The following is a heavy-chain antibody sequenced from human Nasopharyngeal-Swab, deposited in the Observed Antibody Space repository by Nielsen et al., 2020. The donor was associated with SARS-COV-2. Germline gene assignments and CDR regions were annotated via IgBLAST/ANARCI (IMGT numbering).Heavy chain of an antibody. CDR2: INPSGSI. D-gene: IGHD1-1*01. CDR3: ARGRRERAPRYYYYAMDV. V-gene: IGHV4-34*01. CDR1: CGAFIGFY. Sequence: SQTPSLTCALYCGAFIGFYWSWISQPPREGLECISEINPSGSIAHNPSLKSRVSMSVDTSKNQVFLNLRSVTAADTALYYCARGRRERAPRYYYYAMDVWGQGTTVTVS. J-gene: IGHJ6*02.